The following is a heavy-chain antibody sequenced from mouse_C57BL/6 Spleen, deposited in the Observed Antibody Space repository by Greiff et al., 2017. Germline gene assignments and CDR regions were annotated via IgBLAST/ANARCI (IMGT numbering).Heavy chain of an antibody. CDR3: VCAYYYGRGYAMDY. CDR1: GFTFNTYA. V-gene: IGHV10-3*01. J-gene: IGHJ4*01. D-gene: IGHD1-1*01. Sequence: EVQRVESGGGLVQPKGSLKLSCAASGFTFNTYAMHWVRQAPGKGLEWVARIRSKSSNYATYYADSVKDRFTISRDDSQSMLYLQMNNLKTEDTAMYYCVCAYYYGRGYAMDYWGQGTSVTVSS. CDR2: IRSKSSNYAT.